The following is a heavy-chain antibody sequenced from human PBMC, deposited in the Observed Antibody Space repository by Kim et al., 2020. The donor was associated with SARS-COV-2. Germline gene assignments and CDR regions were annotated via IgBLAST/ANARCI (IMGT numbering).Heavy chain of an antibody. Sequence: SETLSLTCTVSGGSISSGGYYWSWIRQHPGKGLEWIGYIYYSGSTYYNPSLKSRVTISVDTSKNQFSLKLSSVTAADTAVYYCASGGRFWSACWYYYYYGMDVWGQGTTVTVSS. CDR2: IYYSGST. CDR3: ASGGRFWSACWYYYYYGMDV. J-gene: IGHJ6*02. V-gene: IGHV4-31*03. D-gene: IGHD3-3*01. CDR1: GGSISSGGYY.